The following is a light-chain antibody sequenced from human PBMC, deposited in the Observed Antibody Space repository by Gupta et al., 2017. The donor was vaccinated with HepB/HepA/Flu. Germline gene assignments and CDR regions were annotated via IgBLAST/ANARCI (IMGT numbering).Light chain of an antibody. CDR2: KVS. J-gene: IGKJ1*01. CDR3: MQGTFWRT. Sequence: VVTTQSPVSLPVTLGQSASISCKSSQSLVHTDGYIYLNWFHQRPGQSPRRLIYKVSNRDSGVPDRFSGSGSGTDFTLKISRVEAEDVGVYYCMQGTFWRTFGQGTKVEI. V-gene: IGKV2-30*02. CDR1: QSLVHTDGYIY.